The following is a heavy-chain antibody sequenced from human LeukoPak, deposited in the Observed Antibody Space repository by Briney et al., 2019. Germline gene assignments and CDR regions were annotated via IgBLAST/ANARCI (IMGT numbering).Heavy chain of an antibody. CDR3: ARDTYGSGSYYANY. D-gene: IGHD3-10*01. V-gene: IGHV1-69*01. Sequence: SVKVSCNASGGTFSSYAISWVRQAPGQGLEWMGGIIPIFGTANYAQKFQGRVTITADESTSTAYMELSSLRSEDTAVYYCARDTYGSGSYYANYWGQGTLVTVSS. CDR2: IIPIFGTA. J-gene: IGHJ4*02. CDR1: GGTFSSYA.